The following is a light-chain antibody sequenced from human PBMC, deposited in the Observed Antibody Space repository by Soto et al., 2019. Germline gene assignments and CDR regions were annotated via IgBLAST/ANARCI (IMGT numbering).Light chain of an antibody. CDR1: QSVTSSN. CDR2: GAS. Sequence: IVLTQSPGPLSLSPGETVTLSCRASQSVTSSNLAWYQQKPGQAPRLLIYGASYRATCIADEFTGSGSGADFSLPISRVEVEDFEVHYCQHYGASQYTVGQETELEIK. J-gene: IGKJ2*01. CDR3: QHYGASQYT. V-gene: IGKV3-20*01.